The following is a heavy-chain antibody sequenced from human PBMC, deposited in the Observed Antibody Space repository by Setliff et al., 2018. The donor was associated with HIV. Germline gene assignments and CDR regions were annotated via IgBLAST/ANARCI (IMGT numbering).Heavy chain of an antibody. CDR2: IKGDGSVT. D-gene: IGHD2-15*01. Sequence: GGSLRLSCVASGFTFSAYGMHWVRQVPGMGPVWVSNIKGDGSVTRYADSVTGRFVISRDNTKNTLYLEMHSLTSEDTAVYYCARDATRGGDMDVWAKGTTVTVSS. J-gene: IGHJ6*03. V-gene: IGHV3-74*01. CDR3: ARDATRGGDMDV. CDR1: GFTFSAYG.